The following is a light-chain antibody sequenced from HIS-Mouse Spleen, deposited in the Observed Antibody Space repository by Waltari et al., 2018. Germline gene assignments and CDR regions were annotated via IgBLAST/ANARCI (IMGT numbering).Light chain of an antibody. CDR1: QSVSSN. V-gene: IGKV3-15*01. CDR3: QQYNNWWT. J-gene: IGKJ1*01. CDR2: GAS. Sequence: EIVMTQSPATLSVSPGERATLPCRASQSVSSNLACYQQKPGQAPRLLIYGASTRATGIPARFSGSGSGTEFTLTISSMQSEDFAVYYCQQYNNWWTFGQGTKVEIK.